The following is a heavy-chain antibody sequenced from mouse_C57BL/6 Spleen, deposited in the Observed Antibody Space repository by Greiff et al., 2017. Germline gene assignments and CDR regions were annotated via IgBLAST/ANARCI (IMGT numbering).Heavy chain of an antibody. V-gene: IGHV1-81*01. CDR3: ARGENGCVWYFEV. CDR2: IYPRSGNT. J-gene: IGHJ1*03. CDR1: GYTFTSYG. Sequence: QVQLQQSGAELVRPGASVKLSCKASGYTFTSYGISWVKQRTGQGLEWIGEIYPRSGNTYYNEKFKGKATLTVDKSSSTAYMELRSLTSEDSAVYFCARGENGCVWYFEVWGTGTTVTVSS.